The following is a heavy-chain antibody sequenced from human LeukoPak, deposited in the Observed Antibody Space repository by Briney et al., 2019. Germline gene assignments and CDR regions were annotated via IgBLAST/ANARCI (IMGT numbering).Heavy chain of an antibody. Sequence: ASVKVSCKTSGYTFTSYYMHWVRQAPGQGLEWMGIINPSGGSTTSAQKFQGRVTMIRDTSTSTVYMELSSLRSEDTALYYCARVHTSGWYGGPLDYWGQGTLVTVSS. CDR1: GYTFTSYY. CDR3: ARVHTSGWYGGPLDY. V-gene: IGHV1-46*01. CDR2: INPSGGST. D-gene: IGHD6-19*01. J-gene: IGHJ4*02.